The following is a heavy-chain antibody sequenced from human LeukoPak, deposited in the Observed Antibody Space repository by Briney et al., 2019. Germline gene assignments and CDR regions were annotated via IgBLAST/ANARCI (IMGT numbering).Heavy chain of an antibody. V-gene: IGHV3-43*01. CDR3: AKDSSDASFDY. CDR2: ISWDGGST. CDR1: GFTFDDYT. D-gene: IGHD3-10*01. J-gene: IGHJ4*02. Sequence: PGGSLRLSCAASGFTFDDYTMHWVRQAPEKGLEWVSLISWDGGSTYYADSVKGRFTISRDNSKNSLYLQMNSLRTEDTALYYCAKDSSDASFDYWGQGTLVTVSS.